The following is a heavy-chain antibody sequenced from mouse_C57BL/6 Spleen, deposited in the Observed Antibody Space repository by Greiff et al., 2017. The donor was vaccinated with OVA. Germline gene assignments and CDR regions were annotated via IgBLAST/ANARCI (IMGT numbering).Heavy chain of an antibody. Sequence: VQLQQSGPELVKPGASVKISCKASGYTFTDYYMNWVKQSHGKSLEWIGDINPNNGGTSYNQKFKGKATLTVDKSSSTAYMELRSLTSEDSAVYYCARGGLRRGYWYFDVWGTGTTVTVSS. J-gene: IGHJ1*03. CDR1: GYTFTDYY. CDR2: INPNNGGT. V-gene: IGHV1-26*01. CDR3: ARGGLRRGYWYFDV. D-gene: IGHD2-4*01.